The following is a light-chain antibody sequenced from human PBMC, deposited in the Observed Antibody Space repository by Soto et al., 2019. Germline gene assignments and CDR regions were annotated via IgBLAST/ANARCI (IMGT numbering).Light chain of an antibody. CDR3: QTWGTGIQV. CDR2: LNIDGSH. J-gene: IGLJ2*01. Sequence: QLVLTQSPSASASLGASVKLTCTLSSGHSSYAIAWHQQQPEKGHRYLMKLNIDGSHSKGDGIPDRFSGSSSGAERYLTISSLQSEYEADYYCQTWGTGIQVFGGGTKVTVL. V-gene: IGLV4-69*01. CDR1: SGHSSYA.